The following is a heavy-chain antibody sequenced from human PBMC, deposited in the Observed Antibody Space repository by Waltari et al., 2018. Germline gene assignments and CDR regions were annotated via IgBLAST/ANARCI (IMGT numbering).Heavy chain of an antibody. Sequence: EVQLVESGGGLVQPGGSLRLSCAASGFTFSSYSMNWVRQAPGKGLEGVSYISSSSSTIYYADSVKGRFTISRDNAKNSLYLQMNSLRAEDTAVYYCARDGMMTTVTHFDYWGQGTLVTVSS. CDR2: ISSSSSTI. V-gene: IGHV3-48*04. CDR3: ARDGMMTTVTHFDY. J-gene: IGHJ4*02. D-gene: IGHD4-17*01. CDR1: GFTFSSYS.